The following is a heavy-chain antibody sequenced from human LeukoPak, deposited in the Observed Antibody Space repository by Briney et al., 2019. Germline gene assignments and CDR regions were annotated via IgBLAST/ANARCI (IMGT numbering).Heavy chain of an antibody. CDR3: ARVLDTAMAQLAYFDY. CDR2: IYHSGST. Sequence: SETLSLTCTVSGYSISSGYYWGWIRQPPGKGLEWIGSIYHSGSTYYNPSLKSRVTISVDTSKNQFSLKLSSVTAADTAVYYCARVLDTAMAQLAYFDYWGQGTLVTVSS. V-gene: IGHV4-38-2*02. D-gene: IGHD5-18*01. CDR1: GYSISSGYY. J-gene: IGHJ4*02.